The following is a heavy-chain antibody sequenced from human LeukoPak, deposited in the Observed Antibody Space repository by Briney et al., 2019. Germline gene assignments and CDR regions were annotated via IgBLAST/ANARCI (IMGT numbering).Heavy chain of an antibody. CDR2: IYSCYSDT. CDR1: GYSFTSYW. Sequence: GEALDISCLGFGYSFTSYWIGWVRQMAGPRVERMGIIYSCYSDTRYSPSFQGQVTISADKSISTAYLQWSSLKASDTAMYYCARHGGGRGYSFGNWGQGTLVTVSS. J-gene: IGHJ4*02. CDR3: ARHGGGRGYSFGN. D-gene: IGHD5-18*01. V-gene: IGHV5-51*01.